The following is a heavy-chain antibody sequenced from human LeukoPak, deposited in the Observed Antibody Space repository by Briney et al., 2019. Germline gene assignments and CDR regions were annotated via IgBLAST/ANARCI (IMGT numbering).Heavy chain of an antibody. CDR3: ARGTSSSWPEYYYFDY. J-gene: IGHJ4*02. CDR1: GYTFTGYY. Sequence: SVKVSCKASGYTFTGYYIYWVRQAPGQGLEWVGGIIPIFGTANYAQKFQGRVTITADESTSTAYMELSSLRSEDTAVYYCARGTSSSWPEYYYFDYWGQGTLVTVSS. D-gene: IGHD6-13*01. V-gene: IGHV1-69*13. CDR2: IIPIFGTA.